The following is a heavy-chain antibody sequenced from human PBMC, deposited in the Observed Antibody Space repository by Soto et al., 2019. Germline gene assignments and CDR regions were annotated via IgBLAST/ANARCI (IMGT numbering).Heavy chain of an antibody. V-gene: IGHV1-2*04. J-gene: IGHJ1*01. D-gene: IGHD3-3*01. CDR3: ALTYDYDFWSGSQFQH. CDR2: INPNSGGT. Sequence: ASVKVSCKASGYTLTCYYMHWVRQAPGQGLEWMGWINPNSGGTNYAQKFQGWVTMTRDTSISTAYLELSRLRSDDTAVYYCALTYDYDFWSGSQFQHWGQGTLVTVSS. CDR1: GYTLTCYY.